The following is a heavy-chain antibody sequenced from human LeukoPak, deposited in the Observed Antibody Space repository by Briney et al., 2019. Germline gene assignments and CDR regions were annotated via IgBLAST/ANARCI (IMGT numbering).Heavy chain of an antibody. J-gene: IGHJ4*03. CDR3: ARQPSYDILTGCFDY. CDR1: GFTFSSYG. D-gene: IGHD3-9*01. V-gene: IGHV3-33*01. CDR2: IWYDGSNK. Sequence: PGRSLRLSCAASGFTFSSYGMHWVRQAPGKGLEWVAVIWYDGSNKYYADSVKGRFTISRDNSKNTLYLQMNSLRAEDTAVYYCARQPSYDILTGCFDYWGQGTTVTVSS.